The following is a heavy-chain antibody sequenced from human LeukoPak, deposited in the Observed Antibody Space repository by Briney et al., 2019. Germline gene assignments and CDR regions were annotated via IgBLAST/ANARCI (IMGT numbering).Heavy chain of an antibody. CDR2: ISAYNGNT. D-gene: IGHD6-19*01. V-gene: IGHV1-18*01. Sequence: ASVKVSCKASGYTFTSYGISWVRQAPGQGLEWMGWISAYNGNTNYAQKLQGRVTMTTDTSTSTAYMELRSLRSDDTAVYYCAMGIRTEKTIAVAGSFDYWGQGTLVTVSS. CDR1: GYTFTSYG. J-gene: IGHJ4*02. CDR3: AMGIRTEKTIAVAGSFDY.